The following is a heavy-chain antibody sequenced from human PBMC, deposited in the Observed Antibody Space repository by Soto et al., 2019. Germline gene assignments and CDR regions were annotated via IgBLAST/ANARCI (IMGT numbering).Heavy chain of an antibody. Sequence: EVQLLDSGGGLVQPGGSLRLSCAASGFTFSNYAMSWVRQAPGKGLEWVSTISGNGGSTYYADSVKGRFTISRDNSKNMLFLQINSLGDADSAVYYCAKRPASIITFDYWGQGTPVTVSS. CDR3: AKRPASIITFDY. D-gene: IGHD2-2*01. J-gene: IGHJ4*02. CDR2: ISGNGGST. V-gene: IGHV3-23*01. CDR1: GFTFSNYA.